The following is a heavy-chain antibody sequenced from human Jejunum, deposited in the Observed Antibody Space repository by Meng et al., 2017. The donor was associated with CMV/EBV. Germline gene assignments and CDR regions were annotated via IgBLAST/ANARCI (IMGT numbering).Heavy chain of an antibody. D-gene: IGHD3-22*01. Sequence: TFDDSAMYWVRQAPGKGLEWVSGISWNSGHIGYADSVKGRFTISRDNAKNSLYLQMNSLRPEDTAVYYCAKAFLYYSHGYSYGMDVWGQGTTVTVSS. J-gene: IGHJ6*02. CDR2: ISWNSGHI. CDR3: AKAFLYYSHGYSYGMDV. V-gene: IGHV3-9*01. CDR1: TFDDSA.